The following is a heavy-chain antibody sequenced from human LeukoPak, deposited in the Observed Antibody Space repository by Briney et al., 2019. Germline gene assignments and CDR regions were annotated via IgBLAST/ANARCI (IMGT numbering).Heavy chain of an antibody. Sequence: GGSLRLSCAASGFTFSSYGMHWLRQAPGKGLEWVAFIWSSGSNKYYADSVKGRFTISRDNSKNTLYLQMNSLRAEDTAVYYCAKEAGGYCSSTSCPYFDYWGQGTLVTVSS. CDR3: AKEAGGYCSSTSCPYFDY. CDR1: GFTFSSYG. J-gene: IGHJ4*02. CDR2: IWSSGSNK. V-gene: IGHV3-30*02. D-gene: IGHD2-2*01.